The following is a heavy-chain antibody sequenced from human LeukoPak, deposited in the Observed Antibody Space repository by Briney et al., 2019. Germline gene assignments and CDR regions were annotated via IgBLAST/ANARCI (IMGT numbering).Heavy chain of an antibody. D-gene: IGHD2-2*01. V-gene: IGHV3-7*01. CDR2: ISEGGSIK. CDR3: ARDGEFCSGTSCYDRYDY. Sequence: GGSLRLSCDTSGFTFDSYWMTWVRQAPGKGLEWVANISEGGSIKYYLDSVKGRFSISRDNAMNSLYLQMTSLRGEDTAVYYCARDGEFCSGTSCYDRYDYWGQGTLVTVSS. CDR1: GFTFDSYW. J-gene: IGHJ4*02.